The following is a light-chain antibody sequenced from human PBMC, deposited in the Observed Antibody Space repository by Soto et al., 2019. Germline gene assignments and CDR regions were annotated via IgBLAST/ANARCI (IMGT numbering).Light chain of an antibody. CDR2: DAS. CDR3: QQFNNYQGS. CDR1: QSISSW. J-gene: IGKJ5*01. V-gene: IGKV1-5*01. Sequence: DIQMTQSPSTLSASVGDRVASTCRASQSISSWLAWYQQKPGKAPKLLIYDASSLESGVPPRFSGSGSGTDFTLTISSLQPEDFATYYCQQFNNYQGSFGRGTRLEIK.